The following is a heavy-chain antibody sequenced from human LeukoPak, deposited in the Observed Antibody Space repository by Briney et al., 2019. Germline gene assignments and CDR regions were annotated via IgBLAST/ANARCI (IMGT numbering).Heavy chain of an antibody. J-gene: IGHJ4*02. CDR1: GGSISSYY. D-gene: IGHD6-13*01. CDR2: IYYSGST. Sequence: SETLSLTCTVSGGSISSYYWSWIRQPPGKGLEWIGYIYYSGSTNYNPSLKSRVTISVDTSKNQFSLKPSSVTAADTAVYYCARDLGAAAGTGLGYWGQGTLVTVSS. CDR3: ARDLGAAAGTGLGY. V-gene: IGHV4-59*01.